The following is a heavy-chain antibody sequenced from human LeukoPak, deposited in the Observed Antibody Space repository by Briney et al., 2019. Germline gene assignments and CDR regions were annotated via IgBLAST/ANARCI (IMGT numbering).Heavy chain of an antibody. J-gene: IGHJ4*02. CDR2: ISYSGST. D-gene: IGHD1-14*01. CDR3: ARARRNVAEAMD. V-gene: IGHV4-59*02. Sequence: PSETLSLTCTVSGDFVRSYYWSWLRQPPGKGLEWIGYISYSGSTTYSPSLQSRVTISLDTSMKQFSLTLNSVTAADTAVYYCARARRNVAEAMDWGQGTLVTVSS. CDR1: GDFVRSYY.